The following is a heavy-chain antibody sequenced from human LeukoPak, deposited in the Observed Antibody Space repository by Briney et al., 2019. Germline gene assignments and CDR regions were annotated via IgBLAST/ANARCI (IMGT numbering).Heavy chain of an antibody. Sequence: ASVKVSRKVSGYTLTELSMHWVRQAPGKGLEWMGGFDPEDGETIYAQKFQGRVTMTEDTSTDTAYMELSSLRSEDTAVYYCATDHPSSTSYYYFDYWGQGTLVTVSS. J-gene: IGHJ4*02. CDR3: ATDHPSSTSYYYFDY. CDR1: GYTLTELS. D-gene: IGHD2-2*01. V-gene: IGHV1-24*01. CDR2: FDPEDGET.